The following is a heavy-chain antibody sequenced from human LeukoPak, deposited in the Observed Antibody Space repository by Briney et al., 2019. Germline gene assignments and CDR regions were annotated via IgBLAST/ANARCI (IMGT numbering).Heavy chain of an antibody. CDR1: GFPSGPTW. Sequence: GGPLSFSWAAPGFPSGPTWLAGVGQAPGRGPVWVSRINTDGSSTDYADSVKGRFTISRDNAKNTLYLQMNSLTADDTAIYYCARDASLYYVDHWGQGTLVTVSS. CDR2: INTDGSST. J-gene: IGHJ4*02. CDR3: ARDASLYYVDH. V-gene: IGHV3-74*01.